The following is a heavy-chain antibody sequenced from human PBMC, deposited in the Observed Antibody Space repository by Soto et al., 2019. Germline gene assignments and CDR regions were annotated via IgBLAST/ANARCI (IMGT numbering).Heavy chain of an antibody. CDR1: GFTFSSYW. Sequence: AGGSLRLSCAASGFTFSSYWMSWVRQAPGKGLEWVANIKQDGSEKYYVDSVKGRFTISRDNAKNSLYLQMNSLRAEDTAVYYCAREYVYYYDSSGYCFDYWGQGTLVTVSS. V-gene: IGHV3-7*01. CDR3: AREYVYYYDSSGYCFDY. CDR2: IKQDGSEK. J-gene: IGHJ4*02. D-gene: IGHD3-22*01.